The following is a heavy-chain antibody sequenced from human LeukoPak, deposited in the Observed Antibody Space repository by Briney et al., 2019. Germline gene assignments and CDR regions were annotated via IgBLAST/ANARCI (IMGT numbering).Heavy chain of an antibody. J-gene: IGHJ4*02. CDR1: GFTFSSYA. Sequence: SLRLSRAASGFTFSSYAMHWVRQAPGKGLEWVAVISYDGSNKYYADSVKGRFTISRDNSKNTLYLQMNSLRAEDTAVYYCAREGIAVAFDYWGQGTLVTVSS. CDR3: AREGIAVAFDY. D-gene: IGHD6-19*01. CDR2: ISYDGSNK. V-gene: IGHV3-30*04.